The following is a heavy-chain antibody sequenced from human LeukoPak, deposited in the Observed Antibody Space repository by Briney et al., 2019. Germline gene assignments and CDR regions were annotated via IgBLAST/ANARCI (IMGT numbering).Heavy chain of an antibody. D-gene: IGHD2-15*01. CDR3: ARSLPGVVAATQFDY. J-gene: IGHJ4*02. CDR1: GGSISSSSYY. V-gene: IGHV4-39*01. Sequence: SETLSLTCTVSGGSISSSSYYWGWIRQPPGKGLEWIGSIYYSGSTYYNPSLKSRVTISVDTSKNQFSLKLSSVTAADTAVYYCARSLPGVVAATQFDYWGQETLVTVSS. CDR2: IYYSGST.